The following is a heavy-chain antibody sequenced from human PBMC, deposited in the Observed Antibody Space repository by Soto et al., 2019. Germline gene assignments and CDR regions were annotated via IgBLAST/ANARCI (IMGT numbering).Heavy chain of an antibody. J-gene: IGHJ6*02. CDR2: IYNSGTI. V-gene: IGHV4-31*03. CDR3: ARDRGFGMDV. CDR1: GDSISSGNYY. Sequence: SETLSLTCTVSGDSISSGNYYWNWIRQHPGKGLEWIGYIYNSGTIRYNPSLSLKSRVSISGDTSKNQFSLNLISVTAADTAVYYCARDRGFGMDVWGQGTTVTVSS.